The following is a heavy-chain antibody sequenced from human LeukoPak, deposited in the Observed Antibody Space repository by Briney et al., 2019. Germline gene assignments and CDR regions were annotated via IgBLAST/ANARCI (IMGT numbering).Heavy chain of an antibody. Sequence: ASEKISRTASGYTLTRYGISCVRQAPGQEREWMGWISAHNGNTNYTQNLQSRVTMTTDTSTSTAYMELRSLRSDDTAVYYCARDYFSYCSSTSCSINWFDPWGQGTLVSVSS. D-gene: IGHD2-2*01. CDR3: ARDYFSYCSSTSCSINWFDP. CDR1: GYTLTRYG. V-gene: IGHV1-18*01. CDR2: ISAHNGNT. J-gene: IGHJ5*02.